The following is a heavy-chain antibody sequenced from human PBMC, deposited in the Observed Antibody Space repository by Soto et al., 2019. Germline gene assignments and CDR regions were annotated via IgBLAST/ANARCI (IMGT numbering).Heavy chain of an antibody. CDR2: INAGNGNT. V-gene: IGHV1-3*01. J-gene: IGHJ6*02. Sequence: ASVKVSCKASGYTFTSYAMHWVRQAPGQRLEWMGWINAGNGNTKYSQKFQGRVTITRDTSASTAYMELSSLRSEDTAVCYCARDQRSGQWLDYYYYGMDVWGQGTTVTVSS. D-gene: IGHD6-19*01. CDR1: GYTFTSYA. CDR3: ARDQRSGQWLDYYYYGMDV.